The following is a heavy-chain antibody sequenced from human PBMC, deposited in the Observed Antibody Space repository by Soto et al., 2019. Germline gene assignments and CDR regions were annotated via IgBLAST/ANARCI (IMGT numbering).Heavy chain of an antibody. D-gene: IGHD2-21*02. J-gene: IGHJ6*03. CDR1: GGSISGNY. CDR2: IYDSGNS. V-gene: IGHV4-59*08. Sequence: PSETLSLTYTVSGGSISGNYWTWIRQPPGKGLEWIGYIYDSGNSNYKPSLKSRVTMAVDTSKNQFSLKLNSVTAADTAVYYCARQVTRVYYYYYMDVWGKRTTVPVSS. CDR3: ARQVTRVYYYYYMDV.